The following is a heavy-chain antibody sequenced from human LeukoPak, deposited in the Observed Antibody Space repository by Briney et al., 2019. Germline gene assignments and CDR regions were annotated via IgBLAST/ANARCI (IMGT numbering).Heavy chain of an antibody. Sequence: LSLTCTVSGGSISSYYWSWIRQPAGKGLEWVSGISWNSGSIGYADSVKGRFTISRDNAKNSLYLQMNSLRAEDTALYYCAKDNGDGYNLFDYWGQGTLVTVSS. CDR2: ISWNSGSI. CDR3: AKDNGDGYNLFDY. J-gene: IGHJ4*02. D-gene: IGHD5-24*01. CDR1: GGSISSYY. V-gene: IGHV3-9*01.